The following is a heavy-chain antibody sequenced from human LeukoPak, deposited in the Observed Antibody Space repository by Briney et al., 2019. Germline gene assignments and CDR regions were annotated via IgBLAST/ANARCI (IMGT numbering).Heavy chain of an antibody. V-gene: IGHV3-11*06. J-gene: IGHJ4*02. D-gene: IGHD1-26*01. CDR2: ISGSSTYT. CDR3: ARVGSRGYYFDY. Sequence: GGSLRLSCASSGFTFSDYYMSWIRQAPGKGLEWVSHISGSSTYTNYADSVKGRFTISRDNANNSLYLQMNSLTAEDTAVFYCARVGSRGYYFDYWGQGTLVSVST. CDR1: GFTFSDYY.